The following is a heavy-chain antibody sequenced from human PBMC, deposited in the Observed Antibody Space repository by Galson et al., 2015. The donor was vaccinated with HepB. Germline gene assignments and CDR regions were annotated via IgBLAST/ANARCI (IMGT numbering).Heavy chain of an antibody. Sequence: SLRLSCAASGFTLSSYGMHWVRQAPGEGLEWVAVISSDGNNSYYADSMKGRFTISRDNSKNTMYLQMNSLSPEDTAVYYCAKDSRFCSGGRCYWSRSYYYVMDVCGQATKVTASS. J-gene: IGHJ6*02. V-gene: IGHV3-30*18. CDR3: AKDSRFCSGGRCYWSRSYYYVMDV. D-gene: IGHD2-15*01. CDR1: GFTLSSYG. CDR2: ISSDGNNS.